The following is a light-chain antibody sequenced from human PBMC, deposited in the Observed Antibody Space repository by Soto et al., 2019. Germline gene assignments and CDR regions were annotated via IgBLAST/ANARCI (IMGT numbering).Light chain of an antibody. V-gene: IGKV1-9*01. CDR2: SAS. Sequence: DVQLTQSPSFLSASVGDRLTITCRASQDLSSYLAWYQQKPGKAPKLLIHSASTLHSGVPLRFSGSGSGTEFTLTISGLQPEDFATYCCQQLNSYPPWTFGQGTKVEIK. CDR3: QQLNSYPPWT. J-gene: IGKJ1*01. CDR1: QDLSSY.